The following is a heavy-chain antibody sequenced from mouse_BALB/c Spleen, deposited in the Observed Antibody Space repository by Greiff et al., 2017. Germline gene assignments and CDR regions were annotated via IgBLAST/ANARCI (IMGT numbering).Heavy chain of an antibody. CDR1: GFTFSDYG. CDR3: ARESGRYAMDY. Sequence: EVKLVESGGGLVKPGGSLKLSCAASGFTFSDYGMAWVRQAPGKGPEWVAFISNLAYSIYYADTVTGRFTISRENAKNTLYLEMSSLRSEDTAMYYCARESGRYAMDYWGQGTSVTVSS. D-gene: IGHD4-1*01. V-gene: IGHV5-15*02. J-gene: IGHJ4*01. CDR2: ISNLAYSI.